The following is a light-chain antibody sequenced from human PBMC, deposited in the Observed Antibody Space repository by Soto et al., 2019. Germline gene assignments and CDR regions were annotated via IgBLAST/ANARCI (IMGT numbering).Light chain of an antibody. CDR1: QSVPGNY. CDR2: AAS. Sequence: EIVLTQSPGTLSLSPGQRDTLSSRASQSVPGNYLAWYQQKPGQAPRLPIHAASSRATGIPDRFSGSGSGTDFTLTITGLEPEDFALYHCQQYGSTWTFGQGTKVDIK. J-gene: IGKJ1*01. V-gene: IGKV3-20*01. CDR3: QQYGSTWT.